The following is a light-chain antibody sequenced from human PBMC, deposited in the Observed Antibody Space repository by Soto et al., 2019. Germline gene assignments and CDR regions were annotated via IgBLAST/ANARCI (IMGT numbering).Light chain of an antibody. J-gene: IGLJ1*01. CDR1: SSDVGGYNY. Sequence: QSVLTQPASVSGSPGQSITISCTGTSSDVGGYNYVSWYQQHPGKAPKLIIYEVSNRPSGVSNRFSGSKSGNTASLTISGLQPEDEADYYCSSYRSTIPFVFGTGTKVT. V-gene: IGLV2-14*01. CDR2: EVS. CDR3: SSYRSTIPFV.